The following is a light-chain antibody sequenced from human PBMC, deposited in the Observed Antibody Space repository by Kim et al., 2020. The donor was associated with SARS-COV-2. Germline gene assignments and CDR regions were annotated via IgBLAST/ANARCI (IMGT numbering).Light chain of an antibody. CDR3: QSYDSSLRGSL. Sequence: QRVPLSCTGRSSHIGAGYAVPCYQQLPGTAPHLLISGNSSRPSGVPDRFSGSKSGTSASLAITGLQAEDEADYYCQSYDSSLRGSLFGGGTQLTVL. V-gene: IGLV1-40*01. CDR2: GNS. CDR1: SSHIGAGYA. J-gene: IGLJ3*02.